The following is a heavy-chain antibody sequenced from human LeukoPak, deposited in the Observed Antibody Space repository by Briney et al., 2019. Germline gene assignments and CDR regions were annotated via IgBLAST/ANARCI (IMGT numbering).Heavy chain of an antibody. CDR2: INPSGGST. Sequence: ASVKVSCKASGYTFTSYYMHWVRQAPGKGLEWMGIINPSGGSTSYAQKFKGRVTMTRDMSTSTVYMELSSLRSEDTAVYYCARDHVFYYGSGSYYFWFDPWGQGTLVTVSS. V-gene: IGHV1-46*01. CDR1: GYTFTSYY. CDR3: ARDHVFYYGSGSYYFWFDP. D-gene: IGHD3-10*01. J-gene: IGHJ5*02.